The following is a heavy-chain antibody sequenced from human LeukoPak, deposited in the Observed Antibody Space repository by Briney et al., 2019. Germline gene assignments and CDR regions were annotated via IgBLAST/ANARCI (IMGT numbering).Heavy chain of an antibody. V-gene: IGHV4-59*01. Sequence: NSSETLSLTCTVSGGSITHYYWTWIRQPPGKTLEWIGYSYYSGSTKYNPSLKSRVTISVDTSNNQFSLKLTSVTAADTALYYCVRVHSHTLWYFDLWGRGTLVTVSS. CDR3: VRVHSHTLWYFDL. D-gene: IGHD5-18*01. CDR2: SYYSGST. J-gene: IGHJ2*01. CDR1: GGSITHYY.